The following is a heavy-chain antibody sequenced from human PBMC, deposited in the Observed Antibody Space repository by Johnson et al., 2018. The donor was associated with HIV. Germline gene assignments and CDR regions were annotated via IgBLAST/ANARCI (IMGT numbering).Heavy chain of an antibody. CDR1: GFTFSSYA. Sequence: QVQVVESGGGVVQPGRSLRLSCAASGFTFSSYAMHWVRQAPGKGLEWVAVISYDGSNKSYADSVKGRFTISRDNSKNTLYLQMNSLRAEDTAVYYCARDQANPAMVNSEAFDIWGQGTMVTVSS. J-gene: IGHJ3*02. V-gene: IGHV3-30-3*01. D-gene: IGHD5-18*01. CDR2: ISYDGSNK. CDR3: ARDQANPAMVNSEAFDI.